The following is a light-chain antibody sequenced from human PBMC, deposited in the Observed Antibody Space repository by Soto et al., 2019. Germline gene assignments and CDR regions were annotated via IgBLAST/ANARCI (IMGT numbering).Light chain of an antibody. CDR2: GNN. V-gene: IGLV1-40*01. Sequence: QSVLTQPPSVSGAPGQSVTISCTGSSSNIGAGYDVHWYHQLPGTAPKLLIYGNNNRPSGVPDRFFGSRSGTSASLAITGLQAEDEADYYCQSYDSSLSVWVFGGGTKLTVL. CDR1: SSNIGAGYD. J-gene: IGLJ3*02. CDR3: QSYDSSLSVWV.